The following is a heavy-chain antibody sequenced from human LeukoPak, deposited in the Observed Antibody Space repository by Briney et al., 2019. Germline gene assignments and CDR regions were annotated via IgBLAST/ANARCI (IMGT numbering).Heavy chain of an antibody. Sequence: SETLSLTCSVSGCSISSYYWSSIRQPPGKGLEWIGYISYSGSTDSNPSLKSRVTISVDTSKNQISLKLSSVTAADTAVYYCARTYSRGGSCYFDYWGQGTLVTVSS. CDR3: ARTYSRGGSCYFDY. V-gene: IGHV4-59*08. CDR2: ISYSGST. J-gene: IGHJ4*02. D-gene: IGHD2-15*01. CDR1: GCSISSYY.